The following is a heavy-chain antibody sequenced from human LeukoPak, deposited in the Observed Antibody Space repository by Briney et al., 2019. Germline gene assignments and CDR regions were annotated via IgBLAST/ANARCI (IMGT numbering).Heavy chain of an antibody. CDR2: IYYSGST. CDR1: GGSISSYY. V-gene: IGHV4-59*12. Sequence: PSETLSLTCTVSGGSISSYYWSWIRQPSGKGLEWIGYIYYSGSTSYNPSLKSRVTISVDKSKNQFSLKLSSVTAADTAVYYCARAVYYYDSSGLQGPLDYWGQGTLVTVSS. D-gene: IGHD3-22*01. CDR3: ARAVYYYDSSGLQGPLDY. J-gene: IGHJ4*02.